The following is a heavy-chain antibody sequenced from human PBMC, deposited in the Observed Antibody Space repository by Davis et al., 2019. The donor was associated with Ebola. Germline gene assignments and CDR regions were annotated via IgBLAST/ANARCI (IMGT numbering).Heavy chain of an antibody. CDR1: GFTFSDYY. J-gene: IGHJ4*02. CDR3: ARVTLVGSLDY. Sequence: PGGSLRLSCAASGFTFSDYYMTWIRQAPGKGLEWVSYVSSSGTTIYYTDSVKGRFTISRDNAKNSLSLQMNSLRAEDTAVYYCARVTLVGSLDYWGQGTLVTVSS. D-gene: IGHD3-16*01. V-gene: IGHV3-11*01. CDR2: VSSSGTTI.